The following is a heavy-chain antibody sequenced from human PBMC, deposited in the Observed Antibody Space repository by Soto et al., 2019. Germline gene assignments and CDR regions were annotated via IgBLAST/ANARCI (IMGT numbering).Heavy chain of an antibody. CDR3: ARFGGGSGSYPHDY. Sequence: EVQLVESGGGLVQPGGSLRLSCAASGFTFSSYWMSWVRQAPGKGLEWVANIKQDGSEKYYVDSVKGRCTISRDNAKNSLYLQMNSLRADDTAVYYCARFGGGSGSYPHDYWGQGTLVTVSS. D-gene: IGHD3-10*01. CDR2: IKQDGSEK. CDR1: GFTFSSYW. J-gene: IGHJ4*02. V-gene: IGHV3-7*01.